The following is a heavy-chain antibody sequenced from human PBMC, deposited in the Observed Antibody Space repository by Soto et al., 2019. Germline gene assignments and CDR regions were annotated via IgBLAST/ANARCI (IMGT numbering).Heavy chain of an antibody. CDR2: ISYDGSNQ. V-gene: IGHV3-30-3*01. CDR3: ARDRSSTYYYYGMDL. J-gene: IGHJ6*02. D-gene: IGHD6-19*01. CDR1: GFSFSRHG. Sequence: QVQLVESGGGVVQPGRSLRLSCAASGFSFSRHGMHWVRQAPGKGLEWVAVISYDGSNQDYADSVKGRFSISRDNSKNTVYLQMNSLSVEDSAVYYCARDRSSTYYYYGMDLWGQGTTVTVSS.